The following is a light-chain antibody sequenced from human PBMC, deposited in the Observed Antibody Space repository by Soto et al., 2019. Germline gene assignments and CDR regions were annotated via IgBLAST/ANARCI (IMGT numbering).Light chain of an antibody. CDR3: NSYTSKSTGV. CDR1: SSDVGGYNY. V-gene: IGLV2-14*01. J-gene: IGLJ1*01. CDR2: EVS. Sequence: QSVLTQPASVSGSPGQSIPISCTGTSSDVGGYNYVSWYQQHPGKAPKLIIDEVSNRPSGVSNRFSGSKSGNTASLTISGLQAEDEADYYCNSYTSKSTGVFGTGTKVTVL.